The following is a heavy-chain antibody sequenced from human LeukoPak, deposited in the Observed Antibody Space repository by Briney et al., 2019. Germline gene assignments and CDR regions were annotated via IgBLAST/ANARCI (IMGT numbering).Heavy chain of an antibody. Sequence: GGSLRLSCAASGFTFSSYGMHWVRQAPGKGLEWVAFIRYDGSNKYYADSVKGRFTIPRDNSKNTPYLQMNSLRAEDTAVYYCAKDLGDGYNYWGQGTLVTVSS. J-gene: IGHJ4*02. CDR3: AKDLGDGYNY. CDR2: IRYDGSNK. D-gene: IGHD5-24*01. CDR1: GFTFSSYG. V-gene: IGHV3-30*02.